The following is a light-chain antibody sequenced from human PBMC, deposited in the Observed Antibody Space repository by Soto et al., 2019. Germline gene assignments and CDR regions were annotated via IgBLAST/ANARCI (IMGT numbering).Light chain of an antibody. V-gene: IGKV3-20*01. CDR3: QQYGSSPP. J-gene: IGKJ3*01. CDR1: QSVSSSY. CDR2: GAS. Sequence: EIVLTQSPGTLSLSPGERATLSCRASQSVSSSYLAWYQQKPGQAPRLLIYGASSRATGIPDRFSGSGSGTDFTLTISRLEPEDFAEYYCQQYGSSPPFGPGTKVDIK.